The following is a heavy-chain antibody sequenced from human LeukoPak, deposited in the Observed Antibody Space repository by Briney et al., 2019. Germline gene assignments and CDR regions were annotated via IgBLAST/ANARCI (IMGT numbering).Heavy chain of an antibody. V-gene: IGHV3-23*01. CDR2: ISGSTGST. Sequence: GGSLRLSCAASGFTFSNYAMNWVRQAPGKGLEWVSLISGSTGSTYYADSVKGRFTISRDNSKNMLYLQMNSLRAEDTAVYSCARGTVTAPDYWGQGTLVTVSS. J-gene: IGHJ4*02. CDR1: GFTFSNYA. D-gene: IGHD4-17*01. CDR3: ARGTVTAPDY.